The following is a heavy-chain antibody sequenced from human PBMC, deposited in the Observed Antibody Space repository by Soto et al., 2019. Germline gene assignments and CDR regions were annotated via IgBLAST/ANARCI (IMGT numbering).Heavy chain of an antibody. V-gene: IGHV6-1*01. D-gene: IGHD3-3*01. J-gene: IGHJ6*02. Sequence: PSQTLSLTCAISGDSVSSNSAAWNWIRQSPSRGLEWLGRTYYGSKWYNDYAVSVKSRITITPDTSKNQFSLQLNSVTPEDTAVYYCARDWGIWSGYYGYYYYGMDVWGQGTTVTVSS. CDR1: GDSVSSNSAA. CDR3: ARDWGIWSGYYGYYYYGMDV. CDR2: TYYGSKWYN.